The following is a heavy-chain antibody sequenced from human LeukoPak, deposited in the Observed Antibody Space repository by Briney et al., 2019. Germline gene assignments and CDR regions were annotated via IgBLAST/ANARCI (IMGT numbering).Heavy chain of an antibody. CDR3: ARDYYGMDV. V-gene: IGHV3-48*02. CDR2: ISSTSGTI. Sequence: GGSLRLSCAASGFIFRSHTMNWVRQGPGKGLEWVSYISSTSGTIYYADSVKGRFTISRDNAKDSLYLQMNSLRDEDTAVYYCARDYYGMDVWGQGTTITVSS. CDR1: GFIFRSHT. J-gene: IGHJ6*02.